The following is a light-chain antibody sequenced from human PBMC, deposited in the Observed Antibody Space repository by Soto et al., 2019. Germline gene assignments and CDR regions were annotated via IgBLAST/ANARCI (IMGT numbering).Light chain of an antibody. J-gene: IGKJ4*01. CDR3: QQYYSYPSLT. V-gene: IGKV1-8*01. CDR2: AAS. Sequence: AIRMTQSPSSLSASTGDRVTITCRASQGISSYLAWYQQKPGKAPKLLIYAASTLQSGFPSRFSGSGSGTDFTLTISCLQSEDFATYYCQQYYSYPSLTFGGGTKVEIK. CDR1: QGISSY.